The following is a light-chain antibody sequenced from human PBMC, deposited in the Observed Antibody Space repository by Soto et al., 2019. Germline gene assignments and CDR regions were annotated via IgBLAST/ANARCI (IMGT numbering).Light chain of an antibody. Sequence: QSALTRPASVSGSPGQSITISCTGTSSDIGAYNYVSWYQQHPGKAPKLMIYDVNIRPSGVSNRFSGSKSGNTASLTISGLQPEDEADYYCTSWTTSTTMIFGGGTKVTVL. CDR3: TSWTTSTTMI. V-gene: IGLV2-14*03. CDR1: SSDIGAYNY. CDR2: DVN. J-gene: IGLJ2*01.